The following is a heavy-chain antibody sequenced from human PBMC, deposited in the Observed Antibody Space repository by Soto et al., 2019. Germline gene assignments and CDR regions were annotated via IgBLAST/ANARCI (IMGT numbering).Heavy chain of an antibody. J-gene: IGHJ6*02. D-gene: IGHD2-2*01. CDR2: INPETGGT. CDR1: GYTFTGYY. CDR3: ARERYQVISDGMDV. V-gene: IGHV1-2*02. Sequence: VKVSCKASGYTFTGYYVHWVREAPGQGLEWMGWINPETGGTSYAQKFQGRVTLSRDTSINTAYLELSRLRFDDAAVYFCARERYQVISDGMDVWGQGTTVTVSS.